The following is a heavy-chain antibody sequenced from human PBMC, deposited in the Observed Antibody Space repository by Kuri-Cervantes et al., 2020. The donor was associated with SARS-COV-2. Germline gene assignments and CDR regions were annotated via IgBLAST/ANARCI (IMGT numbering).Heavy chain of an antibody. CDR1: GYTFTSYD. CDR3: ARAPASHITIFGVVPPYYFDY. CDR2: MNPNSGNT. V-gene: IGHV1-8*01. J-gene: IGHJ4*02. Sequence: ASVKVSCKASGYTFTSYDINWVRQATGQGLEWMGWMNPNSGNTGYAQKFQGRVTMTRNTSISTAYMELSSLRSEDTAVYYCARAPASHITIFGVVPPYYFDYWGQGTLVTVSS. D-gene: IGHD3-3*01.